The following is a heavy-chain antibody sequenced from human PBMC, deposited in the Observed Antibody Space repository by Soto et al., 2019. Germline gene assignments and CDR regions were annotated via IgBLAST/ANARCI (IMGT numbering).Heavy chain of an antibody. D-gene: IGHD3-3*02. CDR1: GFTFDDYA. CDR2: ISWNSGSI. CDR3: AKDIGFSGGPCDY. V-gene: IGHV3-9*01. Sequence: GGSLRLSCAASGFTFDDYAMHWVRQAPGKGLEWVSGISWNSGSIGYADSVKGRFTISRDNAKNSLYLQMNSLRAEDTALYYCAKDIGFSGGPCDYWGQGTLVTVSS. J-gene: IGHJ4*02.